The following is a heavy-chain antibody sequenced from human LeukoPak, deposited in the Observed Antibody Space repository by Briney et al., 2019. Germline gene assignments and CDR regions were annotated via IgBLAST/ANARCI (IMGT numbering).Heavy chain of an antibody. CDR2: ISGYTGNT. V-gene: IGHV1-18*01. D-gene: IGHD3-16*02. Sequence: GASVKVSCKASGYTFSSYGISWVRQAPGQGLEWMGWISGYTGNTNYAQKLQGRVTMTTDTSTSTAYMELRSLRSDDTAVYYCARIQIMITFGGVIVSDADFDYWGQGTLVTVSS. J-gene: IGHJ4*02. CDR3: ARIQIMITFGGVIVSDADFDY. CDR1: GYTFSSYG.